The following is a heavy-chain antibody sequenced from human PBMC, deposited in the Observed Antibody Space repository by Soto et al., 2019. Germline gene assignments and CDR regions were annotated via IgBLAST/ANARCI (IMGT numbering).Heavy chain of an antibody. Sequence: QVQLVQSGAEVKKPGSSVKVSCKASGGTFSSYAISWVRQAPGQGLEWMGGIIPIFGTANYAQKFQGRVTITADKSRSTDHMELSILTSEDTAVYYCAIVQWELPVGFDYWGQGTLVTVSS. J-gene: IGHJ4*02. CDR1: GGTFSSYA. CDR2: IIPIFGTA. V-gene: IGHV1-69*14. D-gene: IGHD1-26*01. CDR3: AIVQWELPVGFDY.